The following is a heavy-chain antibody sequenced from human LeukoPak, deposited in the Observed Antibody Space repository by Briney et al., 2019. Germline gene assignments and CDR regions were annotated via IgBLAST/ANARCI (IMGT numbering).Heavy chain of an antibody. Sequence: PSQTLSLTCAVSGGSISSGSYSWSWIRQPPGKGLEWIGRIYHSGNTYYNPSLKSRVSISVDRSKSHFSLRLNSVTAADTAVYYCARVGFFGSGRPSYFDLWGRGTPVTVSS. V-gene: IGHV4-30-2*01. CDR1: GGSISSGSYS. CDR3: ARVGFFGSGRPSYFDL. CDR2: IYHSGNT. D-gene: IGHD3-10*01. J-gene: IGHJ2*01.